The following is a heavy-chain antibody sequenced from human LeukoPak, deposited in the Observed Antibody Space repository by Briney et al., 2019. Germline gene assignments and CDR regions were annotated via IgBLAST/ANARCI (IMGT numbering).Heavy chain of an antibody. CDR1: GGSISGSSYY. V-gene: IGHV4-39*01. CDR3: ARHQAYVVLRFLEWLLGHFDY. Sequence: PSETLSLTCTVSGGSISGSSYYWGWIRQPPGKGLEWIGTIYYSGSTYYNPSLQSRVTISADTPKNQFSLKLSSVTAVDTAVYYCARHQAYVVLRFLEWLLGHFDYWGQGTLVTVSS. CDR2: IYYSGST. D-gene: IGHD3-3*01. J-gene: IGHJ4*02.